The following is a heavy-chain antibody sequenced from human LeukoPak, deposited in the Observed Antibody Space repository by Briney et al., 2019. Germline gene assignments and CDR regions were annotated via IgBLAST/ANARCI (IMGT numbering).Heavy chain of an antibody. CDR3: ARDKGRFGELYNYFDY. V-gene: IGHV3-33*01. D-gene: IGHD3-10*01. Sequence: GGSLRLSCAASGFTFSTYGMHWVRQAPGKGLEWVALIGYDGSNKYYADSVKGRFTISGDNSKNTLYLQMNSLRAEDTAIYSCARDKGRFGELYNYFDYWGQGTLVTVSS. CDR2: IGYDGSNK. J-gene: IGHJ4*02. CDR1: GFTFSTYG.